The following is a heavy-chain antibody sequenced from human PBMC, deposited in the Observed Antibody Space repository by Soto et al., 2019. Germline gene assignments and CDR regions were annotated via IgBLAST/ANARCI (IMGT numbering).Heavy chain of an antibody. CDR1: GYTFTSYA. CDR3: AREPYHYDKRRGDYYYYYGMDV. CDR2: INAGNGNT. V-gene: IGHV1-3*01. Sequence: GASVKVSCKASGYTFTSYAMHWVRQAPGQRLEWMGWINAGNGNTKYSQKFQGRVTITRDTSASTAYMELSSLRSEDTAVYYCAREPYHYDKRRGDYYYYYGMDVWGQGTTVTVSS. J-gene: IGHJ6*02. D-gene: IGHD3-22*01.